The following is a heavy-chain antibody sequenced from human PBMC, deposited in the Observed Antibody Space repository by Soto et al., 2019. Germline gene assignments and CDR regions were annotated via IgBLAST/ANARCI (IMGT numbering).Heavy chain of an antibody. CDR2: ISAYNGKT. J-gene: IGHJ6*02. V-gene: IGHV1-18*01. CDR1: GYTFTSYG. Sequence: QVQLVQSGGEVKKPGASVKLSCTASGYTFTSYGISWVRQAPGQGLEWMGWISAYNGKTNYAQNVQVRATMTTDTSTRTAYMDLRSLRSDDTAVYYCARGGDVNYYHGMDVWGQGTTVTVSS. D-gene: IGHD5-12*01. CDR3: ARGGDVNYYHGMDV.